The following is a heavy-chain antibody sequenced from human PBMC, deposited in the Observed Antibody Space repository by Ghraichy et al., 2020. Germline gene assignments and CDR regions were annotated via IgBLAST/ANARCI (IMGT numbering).Heavy chain of an antibody. CDR2: IIPIFGTA. D-gene: IGHD2-2*02. J-gene: IGHJ1*01. V-gene: IGHV1-69*13. Sequence: SVKVSCKASGGTFSSYAISWVRQAPGQGLEWMGRIIPIFGTANYAQKFQGRVTITADESTSTAYMELSSLRSEDTAVYYCARDGGPYCSSTSCYTQAQHWGQGTLVTVSS. CDR1: GGTFSSYA. CDR3: ARDGGPYCSSTSCYTQAQH.